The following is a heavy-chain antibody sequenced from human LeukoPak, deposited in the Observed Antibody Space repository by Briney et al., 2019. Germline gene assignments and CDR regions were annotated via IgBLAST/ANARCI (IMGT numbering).Heavy chain of an antibody. D-gene: IGHD4-11*01. CDR3: AKEVGYSSHFDY. Sequence: HAGVSLRLSCAASGFTFSSYAMSWVRQAPGKGLKWVSAISGSGGSTYYADSVKGRFTISRDNSKNTLYLQMNSLRAEDTAVYYCAKEVGYSSHFDYWGRGTLVTVSS. CDR2: ISGSGGST. J-gene: IGHJ4*02. CDR1: GFTFSSYA. V-gene: IGHV3-23*01.